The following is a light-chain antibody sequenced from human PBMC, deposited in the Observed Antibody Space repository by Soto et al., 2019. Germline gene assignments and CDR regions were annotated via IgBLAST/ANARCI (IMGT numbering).Light chain of an antibody. V-gene: IGLV2-23*01. J-gene: IGLJ2*01. Sequence: QSVLTQPASVSGSPGQSITISCTGTTSDVGSYKLVSWYQHHPGKAPNLMIYEGTKRPSGVSNRFSGSKSGNTASLTVSGLQAEDEADYYCCSYAGSSTVIFGGGTKLTVL. CDR3: CSYAGSSTVI. CDR2: EGT. CDR1: TSDVGSYKL.